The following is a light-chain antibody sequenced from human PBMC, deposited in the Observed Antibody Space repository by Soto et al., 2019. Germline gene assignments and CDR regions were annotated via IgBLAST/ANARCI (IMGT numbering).Light chain of an antibody. CDR1: RSVDKW. J-gene: IGKJ1*01. V-gene: IGKV1-39*01. CDR3: QQSYSSPPT. CDR2: GAT. Sequence: DIQMTQSPSTVSASLGDRVTIVCRASRSVDKWLAWYHQTSGKAPKLLISGATNLQTGVTSRIGGSGSGTEFTLTISSLQPEDFATYYCQQSYSSPPTFGQGTKVDIK.